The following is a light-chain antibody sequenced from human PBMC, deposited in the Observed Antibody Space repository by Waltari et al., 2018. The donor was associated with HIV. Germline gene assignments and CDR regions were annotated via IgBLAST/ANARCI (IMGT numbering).Light chain of an antibody. CDR3: SSYTSSSTLRV. CDR1: SSDVGGYNY. V-gene: IGLV2-14*01. J-gene: IGLJ3*02. CDR2: EVS. Sequence: QSALTQPASVSGSPGQSITISCTGTSSDVGGYNYVSWYQQHPGKAPKRMIYEVSNRPAGVSNRFAGSKSGNTASRTISGLQAEDEADYYCSSYTSSSTLRVFGGGTKLTVL.